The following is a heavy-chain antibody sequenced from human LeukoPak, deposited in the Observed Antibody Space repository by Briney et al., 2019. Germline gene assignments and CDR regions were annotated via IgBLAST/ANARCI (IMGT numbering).Heavy chain of an antibody. D-gene: IGHD3-10*01. CDR1: GFTFSDYW. CDR3: ARVRGTVIRGIISPPYYFDY. V-gene: IGHV3-7*01. J-gene: IGHJ4*02. Sequence: GGSLRLSCAVSGFTFSDYWMSWVRQAPGKGLEWVANIKQDGSEKYYVDSVKGRFFISRDNAKNSLYLQMNSLSAEETAVYYCARVRGTVIRGIISPPYYFDYWGQGNLVTVSS. CDR2: IKQDGSEK.